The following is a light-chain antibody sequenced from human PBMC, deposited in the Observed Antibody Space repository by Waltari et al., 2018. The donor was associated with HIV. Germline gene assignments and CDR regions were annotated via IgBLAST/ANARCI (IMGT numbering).Light chain of an antibody. Sequence: EIVLTQSPGTLSLSPGERAPLSCRASQSVSSSYLAWYQQKPGQAPRLLIYGASSRATGIPDRFSGSGSGTDFTLTISRLGPEDFAVYYCQQYGSSLFGGGTKVEIK. CDR3: QQYGSSL. J-gene: IGKJ4*01. CDR2: GAS. CDR1: QSVSSSY. V-gene: IGKV3-20*01.